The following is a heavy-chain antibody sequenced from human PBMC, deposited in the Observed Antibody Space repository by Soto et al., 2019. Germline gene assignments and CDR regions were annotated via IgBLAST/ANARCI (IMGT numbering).Heavy chain of an antibody. CDR2: ISSNGGST. D-gene: IGHD2-15*01. Sequence: EVQLVESGGGLVQPGGSLRLSCAASGFTFSSYAMHWVRQAPGKGLEYVSAISSNGGSTYYANSVKGRFTISRDNSKNTLYLQMGSLRAEDMAVYYCARGEIEAVVVVAATQRFAYWGQGTLVTVSS. CDR3: ARGEIEAVVVVAATQRFAY. CDR1: GFTFSSYA. V-gene: IGHV3-64*01. J-gene: IGHJ4*02.